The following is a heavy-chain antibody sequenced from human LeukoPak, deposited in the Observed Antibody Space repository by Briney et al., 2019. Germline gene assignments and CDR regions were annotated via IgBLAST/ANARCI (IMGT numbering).Heavy chain of an antibody. V-gene: IGHV3-23*01. CDR2: ISGSGGST. CDR3: AKPRSTVKGENYFDY. D-gene: IGHD4-17*01. CDR1: GFTFSSYA. J-gene: IGHJ4*02. Sequence: PGESLRLSCAASGFTFSSYAMSWVRQAPGKGLEWVSAISGSGGSTYYADSVKGRFTISRDNSKNTLYLQMNSLRAEDTAVYYCAKPRSTVKGENYFDYWGQGTLVTVSS.